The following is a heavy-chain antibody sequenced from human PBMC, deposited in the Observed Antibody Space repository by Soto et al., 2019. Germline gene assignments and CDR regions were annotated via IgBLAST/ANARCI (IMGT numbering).Heavy chain of an antibody. V-gene: IGHV1-69*13. CDR2: IIPIFGTA. Sequence: SVKVSCKASGGTFSSYAISWVRQAPGQGLEWMGGIIPIFGTANYAQKFQGRVTITADESTSTAYMELSSLRSEDTAVYYCAREPIQNYYYYYGMDVWGQGTTVTVSS. CDR1: GGTFSSYA. D-gene: IGHD2-2*02. CDR3: AREPIQNYYYYYGMDV. J-gene: IGHJ6*02.